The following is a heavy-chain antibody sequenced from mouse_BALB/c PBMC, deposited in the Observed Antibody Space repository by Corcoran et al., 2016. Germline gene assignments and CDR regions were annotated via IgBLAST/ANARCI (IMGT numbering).Heavy chain of an antibody. Sequence: QIQLVQSGPELKKPGETVKISCKASGYTFTNYGMNWVKQAPGKGLKWMGWINAYTGEPTDAEDFKGRFAFALETSASTAYLQINNLKNEDTATYFCARAPLHYYAMDYWGQGTSVTVSS. CDR3: ARAPLHYYAMDY. J-gene: IGHJ4*01. CDR1: GYTFTNYG. CDR2: INAYTGEP. V-gene: IGHV9-3-1*01. D-gene: IGHD6-1*01.